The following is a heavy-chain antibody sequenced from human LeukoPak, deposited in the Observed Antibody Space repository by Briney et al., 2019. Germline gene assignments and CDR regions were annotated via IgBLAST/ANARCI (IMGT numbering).Heavy chain of an antibody. CDR3: AKGSSYYGSGSHFDY. CDR1: GFTFSSYA. CDR2: ISGSGSIT. V-gene: IGHV3-23*01. D-gene: IGHD3-10*01. J-gene: IGHJ4*02. Sequence: PGGSLRLSCAASGFTFSSYAINWVRQAPGKGLEWVSAISGSGSITYYADSVKGRFTISRDNSKNTLYLQMNSLRAEDTAVYYCAKGSSYYGSGSHFDYWGQGTLVTVSS.